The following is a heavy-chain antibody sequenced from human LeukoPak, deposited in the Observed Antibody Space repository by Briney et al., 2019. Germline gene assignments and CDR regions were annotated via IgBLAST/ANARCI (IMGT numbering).Heavy chain of an antibody. J-gene: IGHJ4*02. V-gene: IGHV4-61*01. D-gene: IGHD5-18*01. Sequence: KPSETLSLTCTVSGFSVSGGSFNWIWIRQPPGKGLEWIGYIYYSGGTKYNPSLNSRVTISLDTSKNQFSLKLSSVTAVATPVYYSARSGLSYGYKVSGFDYWGQGTLVTVSS. CDR3: ARSGLSYGYKVSGFDY. CDR1: GFSVSGGSFN. CDR2: IYYSGGT.